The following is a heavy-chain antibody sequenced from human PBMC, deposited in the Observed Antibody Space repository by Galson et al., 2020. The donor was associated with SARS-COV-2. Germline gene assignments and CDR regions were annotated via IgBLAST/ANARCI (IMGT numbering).Heavy chain of an antibody. V-gene: IGHV1-18*01. J-gene: IGHJ4*02. CDR2: ISGNNGKT. Sequence: ASVTVSCKASGYTFRNFGISWVRQAPGQGLEWLGWISGNNGKTNYAQKFQDRVILTTDTYTSTAYLYLRSLRFDDTAVYYCARDGEGFEWLFASNHPSSDYWGQGTLVTVSS. CDR3: ARDGEGFEWLFASNHPSSDY. D-gene: IGHD3-3*01. CDR1: GYTFRNFG.